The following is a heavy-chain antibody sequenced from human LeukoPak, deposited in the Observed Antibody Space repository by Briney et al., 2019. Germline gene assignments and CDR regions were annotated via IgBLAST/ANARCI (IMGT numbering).Heavy chain of an antibody. D-gene: IGHD5-18*01. Sequence: GGSLRLSCAASGFSFSNYWMSWVRQAPGKGLEWVANIKQDGSEKYYVESVKGRFTISRDNAKNSLFLQMNSLRAGDTAVYYCATLDTDMASLGDYWGQGTLVSVSS. CDR1: GFSFSNYW. CDR3: ATLDTDMASLGDY. J-gene: IGHJ4*02. V-gene: IGHV3-7*01. CDR2: IKQDGSEK.